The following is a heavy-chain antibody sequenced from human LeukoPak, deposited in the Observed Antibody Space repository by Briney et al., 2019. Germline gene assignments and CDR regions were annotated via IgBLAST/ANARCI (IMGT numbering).Heavy chain of an antibody. CDR1: GFTFSDYY. V-gene: IGHV3-11*05. CDR3: ARENGTSTTFHY. CDR2: ISSTSSYK. Sequence: GGTLRLSCAASGFTFSDYYMNWIREAPGKGREWVSYISSTSSYKNYADSVKGRFTISRDNAKNSLYLQLNSLRAEDTAVYYCARENGTSTTFHYWGQGTLVTVSS. D-gene: IGHD2-2*01. J-gene: IGHJ4*02.